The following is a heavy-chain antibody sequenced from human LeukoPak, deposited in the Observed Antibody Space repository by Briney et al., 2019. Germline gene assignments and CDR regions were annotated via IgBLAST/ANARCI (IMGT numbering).Heavy chain of an antibody. Sequence: SETLSLTCTVSGVSISSYYWSWIRQSPGKGLEWIGYIYFSGGTSYSPSLKSRVNISLDKFKNQFSLKLSSVTAADTAVYYCATGYRTYPRYDAFDIWGQGTMVTVSS. CDR3: ATGYRTYPRYDAFDI. CDR1: GVSISSYY. D-gene: IGHD5-12*01. V-gene: IGHV4-59*01. J-gene: IGHJ3*02. CDR2: IYFSGGT.